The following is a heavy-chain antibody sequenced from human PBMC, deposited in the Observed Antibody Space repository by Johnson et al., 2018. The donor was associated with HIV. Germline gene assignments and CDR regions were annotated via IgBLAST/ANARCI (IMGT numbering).Heavy chain of an antibody. CDR3: ARGKRFWSGLGAFDI. V-gene: IGHV3-66*01. J-gene: IGHJ3*02. CDR2: IYSRGGS. D-gene: IGHD3-3*01. CDR1: GFTVSSSS. Sequence: MLLVESGGGLVQPGGSLRLSCAEYGFTVSSSSMSWVRQAPGKGLEWVSVIYSRGGSYYVDSVKGRFTISRDNAKNSLYLQMNSLRAEDTAVYYCARGKRFWSGLGAFDIWGQGTMVTVSS.